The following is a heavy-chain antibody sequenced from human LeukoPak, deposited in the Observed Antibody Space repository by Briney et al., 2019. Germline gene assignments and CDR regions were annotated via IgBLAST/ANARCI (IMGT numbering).Heavy chain of an antibody. Sequence: GGSLRLSCAASGFTFDDYGMSWVRQAPGKGLEWVSGINWNGGSTGYEDSVKGRFTISRDNVKNSLYLQMNSLRAEDTALYYCARDGGGTTYFDYWGQGTLVTVSS. CDR3: ARDGGGTTYFDY. D-gene: IGHD2/OR15-2a*01. CDR1: GFTFDDYG. J-gene: IGHJ4*02. V-gene: IGHV3-20*04. CDR2: INWNGGST.